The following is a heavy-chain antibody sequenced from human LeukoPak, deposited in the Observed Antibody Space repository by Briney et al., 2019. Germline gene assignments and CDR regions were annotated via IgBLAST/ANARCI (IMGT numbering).Heavy chain of an antibody. CDR2: IYYSGST. D-gene: IGHD3-10*01. CDR3: ARDTMVRGVINANWFDP. J-gene: IGHJ5*02. CDR1: GGSISSYY. Sequence: SETLSLTCPVSGGSISSYYWSWIRQPPGKGLEWIGYIYYSGSTNYNPSLKSRVTISVDTSKNQFSLKLSSVTAADTAVYYCARDTMVRGVINANWFDPWGQGTLVTVSS. V-gene: IGHV4-59*01.